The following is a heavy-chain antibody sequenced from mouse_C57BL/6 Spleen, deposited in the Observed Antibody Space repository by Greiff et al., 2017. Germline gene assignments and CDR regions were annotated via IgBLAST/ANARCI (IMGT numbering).Heavy chain of an antibody. J-gene: IGHJ2*01. V-gene: IGHV1-20*01. CDR2: INPYNGDT. CDR3: ARYYSNRRYFDY. D-gene: IGHD2-5*01. Sequence: EVQLQQSGPELVKPGDSVKISCKASGYSFTGYFMNWVMQSHGKSLEWIGRINPYNGDTFYNQKFKGKATLTVDKSSSTAHMELRSLTSEDSAVYYCARYYSNRRYFDYWGQGTTLTVSS. CDR1: GYSFTGYF.